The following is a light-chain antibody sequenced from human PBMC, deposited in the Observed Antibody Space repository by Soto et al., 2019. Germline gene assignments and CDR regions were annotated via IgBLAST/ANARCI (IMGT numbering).Light chain of an antibody. CDR3: QQYGTSEII. CDR1: QSVSSY. Sequence: EIVLTQSPATLSFSPGETATLSCRASQSVSSYLAWCQQRPGQAPRLLIYDTSSRASGIPDRFSGSWSGTDFTLTISRLETEDFAVFYCQQYGTSEIIFGQGTRLEIK. V-gene: IGKV3-20*01. CDR2: DTS. J-gene: IGKJ5*01.